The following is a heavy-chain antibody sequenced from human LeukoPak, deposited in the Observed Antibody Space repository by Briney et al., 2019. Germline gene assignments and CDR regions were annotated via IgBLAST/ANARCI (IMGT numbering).Heavy chain of an antibody. CDR3: TLPWGSGSYYDY. Sequence: RTWGSLRLSCAASGFTFSNAWLNWVRQAPGKGLEWVGHIKSKTDGGTTDYAAPVKGRFTISRDDSKNTLFLQMNSLKTEDTAVYYCTLPWGSGSYYDYWGQGTLVTVSS. V-gene: IGHV3-15*01. D-gene: IGHD3-10*01. CDR2: IKSKTDGGTT. CDR1: GFTFSNAW. J-gene: IGHJ4*02.